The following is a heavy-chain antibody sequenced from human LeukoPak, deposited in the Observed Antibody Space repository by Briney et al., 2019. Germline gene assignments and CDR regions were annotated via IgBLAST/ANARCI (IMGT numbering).Heavy chain of an antibody. CDR1: GYSFTSYW. D-gene: IGHD2-15*01. J-gene: IGHJ1*01. V-gene: IGHV5-51*01. Sequence: HGESLKISCKGSGYSFTSYWIGWVRQMPGKGLEWMGIIYPGDSDTRYSPSFQGQVTISADKSISTAYLQWSSLKASDTAMYYCASVPCGGGCYRTPTAEYFQHWGQGTLVTVSP. CDR3: ASVPCGGGCYRTPTAEYFQH. CDR2: IYPGDSDT.